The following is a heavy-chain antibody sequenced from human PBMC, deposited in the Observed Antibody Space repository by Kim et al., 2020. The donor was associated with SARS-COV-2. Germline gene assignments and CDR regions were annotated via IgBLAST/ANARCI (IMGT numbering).Heavy chain of an antibody. J-gene: IGHJ4*02. CDR1: GGSISSSNW. Sequence: SETLSLTCAVSGGSISSSNWWSWVRQPPGKGLEWIGEIYHSGSTNYNPSLKSRVTISVDKSKNQFSLKLSSVTAADTAVYYCARGSTFDSSGWYNYFDYWGQGTLVTVSS. D-gene: IGHD6-19*01. CDR2: IYHSGST. V-gene: IGHV4-4*02. CDR3: ARGSTFDSSGWYNYFDY.